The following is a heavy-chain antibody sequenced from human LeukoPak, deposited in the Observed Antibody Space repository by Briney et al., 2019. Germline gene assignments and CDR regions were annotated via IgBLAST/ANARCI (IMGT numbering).Heavy chain of an antibody. V-gene: IGHV5-51*01. CDR2: IYPGDSDT. CDR1: GYSFTSYW. D-gene: IGHD2-2*01. J-gene: IGHJ4*02. Sequence: GESLKISCKGSGYSFTSYWIGWVRQMPGKGLEWMGIIYPGDSDTRYSPSFQGQVTISADKSISTAYLQWSSLKASDTAMYYCARQSCSSTSCPSLFDYWGQGTLVTVSS. CDR3: ARQSCSSTSCPSLFDY.